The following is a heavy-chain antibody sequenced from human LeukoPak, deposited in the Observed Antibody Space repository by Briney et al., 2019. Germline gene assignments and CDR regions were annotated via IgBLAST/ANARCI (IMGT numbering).Heavy chain of an antibody. V-gene: IGHV1-18*04. CDR2: ISAYNGNT. J-gene: IGHJ5*02. CDR1: GYTFTSYG. D-gene: IGHD3-10*01. CDR3: AREQGSGSYLNWFDP. Sequence: ASVKVSCKASGYTFTSYGISWVRQAPEQGLEWMGWISAYNGNTNYAQKLQGRVTMTTDTSTSTAYMELRSLRSDDTAVYYCAREQGSGSYLNWFDPWGQGTLVTVSS.